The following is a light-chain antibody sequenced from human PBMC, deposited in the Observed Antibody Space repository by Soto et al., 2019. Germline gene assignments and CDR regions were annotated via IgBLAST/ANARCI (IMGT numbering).Light chain of an antibody. J-gene: IGLJ2*01. CDR2: EVT. CDR3: SSYGGDNNWGV. Sequence: SALTQPPSASGSPGQSVTISCTGTSSDVGAYNFVSWYQQYPGKTPKLMIYEVTKRPSGVPDRFSGSKSGNTASLTVSGLQAEDEADYYCSSYGGDNNWGVFGGGTKLTVL. V-gene: IGLV2-8*01. CDR1: SSDVGAYNF.